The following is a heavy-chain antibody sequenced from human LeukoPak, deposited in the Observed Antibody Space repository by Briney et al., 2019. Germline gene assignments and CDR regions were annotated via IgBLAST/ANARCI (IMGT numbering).Heavy chain of an antibody. J-gene: IGHJ4*02. CDR1: GYTFTSYA. D-gene: IGHD3-9*01. Sequence: ASVKVSCKASGYTFTSYAMHWVRQAPGQRLERMGWINAGNGNTKYSQKFQGRVTITRDTSASTAYMELSSLRSEDTAVYYCARVRGSGYDTIYSFDYWGQGTLVTVSS. V-gene: IGHV1-3*01. CDR3: ARVRGSGYDTIYSFDY. CDR2: INAGNGNT.